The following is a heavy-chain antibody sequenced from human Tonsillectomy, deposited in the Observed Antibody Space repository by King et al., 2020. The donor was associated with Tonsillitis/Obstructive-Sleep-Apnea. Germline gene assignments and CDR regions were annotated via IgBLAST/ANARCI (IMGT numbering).Heavy chain of an antibody. V-gene: IGHV3-23*04. J-gene: IGHJ3*01. CDR2: ISASGVIT. Sequence: DVQLVESGGGLVQPGGSLRLSCAASGFTFSNYAMSWVRQAPGKGLEWVSGISASGVITYYADSVKGRFTISRDNSKNTLYMQMNSLRAEDTAAYYCAKDGVIEFSGVGGDVFVFGGQGKMVTVSS. CDR1: GFTFSNYA. CDR3: AKDGVIEFSGVGGDVFVF. D-gene: IGHD3-3*01.